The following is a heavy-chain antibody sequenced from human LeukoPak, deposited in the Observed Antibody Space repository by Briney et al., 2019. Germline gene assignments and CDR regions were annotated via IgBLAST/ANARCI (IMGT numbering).Heavy chain of an antibody. CDR2: ISSSGSTI. Sequence: GGSLRLSCAASGFTFSDYYTSWIRQAPGKGLEWVSYISSSGSTIYYADSVKGRFTISRDNAKNSLYLQMNSLRAEDTAVYYCARVLVTIFGVAFGAFDIWGQGTMVTVSS. CDR1: GFTFSDYY. V-gene: IGHV3-11*04. D-gene: IGHD3-3*01. CDR3: ARVLVTIFGVAFGAFDI. J-gene: IGHJ3*02.